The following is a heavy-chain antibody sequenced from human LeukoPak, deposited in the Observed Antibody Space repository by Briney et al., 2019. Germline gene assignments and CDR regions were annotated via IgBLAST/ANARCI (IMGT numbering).Heavy chain of an antibody. Sequence: PGGSLRLSCGASEFTFSRYWMSWVRQAPGKGLEWVSAFSGSGGGTYYADSVKGRFTISRDNSKNTLYLQMNSLRAEDTAVYFCAKSGYNRFDYWGQGTLVTVSS. V-gene: IGHV3-23*01. CDR3: AKSGYNRFDY. CDR2: FSGSGGGT. D-gene: IGHD5-24*01. J-gene: IGHJ4*02. CDR1: EFTFSRYW.